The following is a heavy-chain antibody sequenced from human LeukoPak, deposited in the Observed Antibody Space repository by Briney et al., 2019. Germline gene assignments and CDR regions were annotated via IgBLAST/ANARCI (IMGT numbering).Heavy chain of an antibody. CDR1: GFSFSSTW. CDR2: INSDGSST. V-gene: IGHV3-74*01. D-gene: IGHD4-17*01. CDR3: AKDDYGDYAGARRQIRGPFDY. Sequence: GGSLRLSCAASGFSFSSTWMHWVRQVPGKGLVWVSRINSDGSSTIYADSVKGRFTISRDNSKNTLYLQMNSLRAEDTAVYYCAKDDYGDYAGARRQIRGPFDYWGQGTLVTVSS. J-gene: IGHJ4*02.